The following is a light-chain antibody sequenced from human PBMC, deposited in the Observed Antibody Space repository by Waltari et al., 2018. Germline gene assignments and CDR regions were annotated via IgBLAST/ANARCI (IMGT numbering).Light chain of an antibody. CDR2: DND. J-gene: IGLJ3*02. Sequence: QSAPTQPPSVSQTPGQRVTISCSGGASDIGSHVVHWYRQVPGAAPELIIFDNDQRPSGAPDRTSAAKSGTSASLAISDLQSEDAGDYFCLVSKNIPNGPVFGGGTKLTVL. CDR3: LVSKNIPNGPV. CDR1: ASDIGSHV. V-gene: IGLV1-44*01.